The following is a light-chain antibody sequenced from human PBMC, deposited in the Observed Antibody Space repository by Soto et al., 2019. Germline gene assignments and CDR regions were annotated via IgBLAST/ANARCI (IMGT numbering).Light chain of an antibody. J-gene: IGKJ1*01. CDR2: GAS. Sequence: EIVLTQSPGTLSLSPGERATLSCRASQTVSSSLAWYQQKPAQAPRLLIYGASNRATGIPDRFSGSGSGTDFTLTISRLEPEDFAVYYCQQYGSSPGTFGQGTKVEIK. CDR3: QQYGSSPGT. V-gene: IGKV3-20*01. CDR1: QTVSSS.